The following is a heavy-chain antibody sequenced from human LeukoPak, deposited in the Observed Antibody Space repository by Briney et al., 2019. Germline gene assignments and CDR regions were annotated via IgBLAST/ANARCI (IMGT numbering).Heavy chain of an antibody. Sequence: SVKDSCKASGYTFFSYGISRVRQAPGQGLEWLGRIIPILGIANYAQKFQGRVTITADKSTSTAYMELSSLRSEDTAVYYCAGVDTAMVTLFDYWGQGTLVTVSS. J-gene: IGHJ4*02. CDR1: GYTFFSYG. D-gene: IGHD5-18*01. V-gene: IGHV1-69*04. CDR2: IIPILGIA. CDR3: AGVDTAMVTLFDY.